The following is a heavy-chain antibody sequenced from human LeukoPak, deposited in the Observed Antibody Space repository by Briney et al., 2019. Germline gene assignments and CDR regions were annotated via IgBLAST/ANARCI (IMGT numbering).Heavy chain of an antibody. V-gene: IGHV3-21*01. CDR3: ARIAILTGYAQEAFDI. J-gene: IGHJ3*02. Sequence: GGSLRLSCAASGFTFSSYSMNWVRQAPGKGLEWVSSISSSSSYIYYADSVKGRFTISRDNAKNSLYLQMNSLRAEDTAVYYCARIAILTGYAQEAFDIWGQGTMVTVSS. CDR1: GFTFSSYS. CDR2: ISSSSSYI. D-gene: IGHD3-9*01.